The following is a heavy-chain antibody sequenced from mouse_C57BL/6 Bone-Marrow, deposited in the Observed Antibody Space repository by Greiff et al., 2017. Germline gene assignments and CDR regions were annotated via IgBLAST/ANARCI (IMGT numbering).Heavy chain of an antibody. D-gene: IGHD2-1*01. Sequence: QVQLQQSGAELVMPGASVKMSCKASGYTFTTYPIEWMKQNHGKSLEWIGNFHPYNDDTKYNEKLKGKATLTVEKSSSTVYLELIRLTSDDSAVYYCARGGNYGGYYFDYWGQGTTLTVSS. CDR1: GYTFTTYP. CDR2: FHPYNDDT. CDR3: ARGGNYGGYYFDY. V-gene: IGHV1-47*01. J-gene: IGHJ2*01.